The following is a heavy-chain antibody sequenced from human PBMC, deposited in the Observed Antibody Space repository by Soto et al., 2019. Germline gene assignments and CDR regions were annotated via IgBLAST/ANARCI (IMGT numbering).Heavy chain of an antibody. D-gene: IGHD3-9*01. Sequence: PSETLSLTCTVSGGSISSGGYYWSWIRQHPGKGLEWIGYIYYSGSTYYNPSLKSRVTISVDTSKNQFSLKLSSVTAADTAVYYCARAQAGDWLLSPFDYWGQGTLVTVSS. CDR3: ARAQAGDWLLSPFDY. J-gene: IGHJ4*02. V-gene: IGHV4-31*03. CDR2: IYYSGST. CDR1: GGSISSGGYY.